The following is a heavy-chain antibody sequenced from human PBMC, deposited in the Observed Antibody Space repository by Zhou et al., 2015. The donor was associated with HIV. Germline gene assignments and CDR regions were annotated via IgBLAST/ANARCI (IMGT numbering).Heavy chain of an antibody. D-gene: IGHD2-2*01. Sequence: QVQLVQSGAEVKKPGASVKVSCKASGYTFTSYDINWVRQATGQGLEWMGWMNPNSGNTGYAQKFQGRVTMTRNTSISTAYMELSSLRSEDTAVYYCARGPLDQLPHVISFDIWGQGTMVTVSS. V-gene: IGHV1-8*01. CDR1: GYTFTSYD. CDR2: MNPNSGNT. CDR3: ARGPLDQLPHVISFDI. J-gene: IGHJ3*02.